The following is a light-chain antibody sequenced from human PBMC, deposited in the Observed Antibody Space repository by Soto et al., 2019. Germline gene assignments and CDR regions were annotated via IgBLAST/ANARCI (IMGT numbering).Light chain of an antibody. Sequence: DIQLTQSPSFLSACVGDRVTITCRASQDIYNYLAWYQQKPGKAPKLLIYAASTLESGVPARFSGSGSGTEFTLTISSLQPEDFATYYCQQVNTYPPFTFGPGTKVDIK. CDR3: QQVNTYPPFT. CDR1: QDIYNY. J-gene: IGKJ3*01. CDR2: AAS. V-gene: IGKV1-9*01.